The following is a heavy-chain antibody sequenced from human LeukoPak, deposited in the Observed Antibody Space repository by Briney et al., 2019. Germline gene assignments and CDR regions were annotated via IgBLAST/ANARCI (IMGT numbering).Heavy chain of an antibody. J-gene: IGHJ6*03. D-gene: IGHD6-13*01. CDR1: GGTFSSYA. CDR2: IIPIFGTA. CDR3: ARDSVEGSSWYGNYYYYYMDV. Sequence: SVKVSCKASGGTFSSYAISWVRQAPGQGLEWMGGIIPIFGTANYAQKFQGRVTITTDESTGTAYKELSSLRSEDTAVYYCARDSVEGSSWYGNYYYYYMDVWGKGTTVTVSS. V-gene: IGHV1-69*05.